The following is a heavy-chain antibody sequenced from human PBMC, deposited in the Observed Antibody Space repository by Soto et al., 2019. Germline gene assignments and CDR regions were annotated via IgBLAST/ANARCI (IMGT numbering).Heavy chain of an antibody. J-gene: IGHJ4*02. D-gene: IGHD2-2*01. CDR2: IYYSGST. CDR3: GRQRVVVPGAIYRPAYFDY. Sequence: QLQLQESGPGLVKPSETLSLTCTVSGGSISSSSYYWGWIRQPPGKGLEWIGSIYYSGSTYYNPSLKSRVTISVDTSKNQFSLKLSSVTAADTAVYYCGRQRVVVPGAIYRPAYFDYWGQGTLVTVSS. V-gene: IGHV4-39*01. CDR1: GGSISSSSYY.